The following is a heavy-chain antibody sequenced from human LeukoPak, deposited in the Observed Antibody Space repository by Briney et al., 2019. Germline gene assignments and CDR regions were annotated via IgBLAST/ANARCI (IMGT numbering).Heavy chain of an antibody. D-gene: IGHD5-24*01. CDR3: AKDGMAGDFDY. CDR2: ISGSGRST. J-gene: IGHJ4*02. V-gene: IGHV3-23*01. Sequence: GGSLRLSCAASGFTFSNYAMNWVRQAPGKVLEWVSAISGSGRSTYYADSVKGRFTISRDNFKNTLYLQMRSLRADDTAVYYCAKDGMAGDFDYWGQGTLVTVSS. CDR1: GFTFSNYA.